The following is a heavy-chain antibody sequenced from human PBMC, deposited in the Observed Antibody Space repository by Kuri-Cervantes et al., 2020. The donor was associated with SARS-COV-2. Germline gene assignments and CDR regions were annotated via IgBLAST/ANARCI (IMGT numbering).Heavy chain of an antibody. V-gene: IGHV3-15*01. CDR2: IKSKTDGGTT. CDR3: TTDLNWNYAY. J-gene: IGHJ4*02. D-gene: IGHD1-7*01. Sequence: GESLKISCAASGFTFSSYGMSWVRQAPGKGLEWVGRIKSKTDGGTTDYAAPVKGRFTISRDDSKNTLYLQMNSLKTEDTAVYYCTTDLNWNYAYWGQGTLVTVSS. CDR1: GFTFSSYG.